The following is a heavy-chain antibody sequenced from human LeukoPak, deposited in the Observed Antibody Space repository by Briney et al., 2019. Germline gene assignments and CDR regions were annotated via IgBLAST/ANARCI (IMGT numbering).Heavy chain of an antibody. J-gene: IGHJ6*03. CDR2: IIPIFGTA. D-gene: IGHD6-6*01. CDR3: ASPAGSFIAARPYYYYYMDV. V-gene: IGHV1-69*13. Sequence: GASVKVSCKASGYTFTSYGISWVRQAPGQGLEWMGGIIPIFGTANYAQKFQGRVTITADESTSTAYMELSSLRSEVTAVYSCASPAGSFIAARPYYYYYMDVWGKGTTVTVSS. CDR1: GYTFTSYG.